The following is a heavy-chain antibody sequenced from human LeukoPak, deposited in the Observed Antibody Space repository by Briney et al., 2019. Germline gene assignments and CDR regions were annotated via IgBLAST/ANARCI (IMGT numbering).Heavy chain of an antibody. CDR2: IYYSGSA. Sequence: SETLSLTCTVSGGSISSYYWSWIRQPPGKGLEYIGYIYYSGSANYNPSLESRLTISVDTSKNQLSLKVSSVTAADTAVYYCARRLTGGPRGYYYMDVWGKGTTVTVSS. CDR1: GGSISSYY. CDR3: ARRLTGGPRGYYYMDV. D-gene: IGHD1-20*01. V-gene: IGHV4-59*01. J-gene: IGHJ6*03.